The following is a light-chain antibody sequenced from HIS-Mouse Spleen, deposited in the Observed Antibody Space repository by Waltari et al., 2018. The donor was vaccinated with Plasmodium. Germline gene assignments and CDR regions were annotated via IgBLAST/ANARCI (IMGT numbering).Light chain of an antibody. CDR3: QQRSNWPPLT. J-gene: IGKJ4*01. CDR2: VAS. V-gene: IGKV3-11*01. Sequence: EIVLTQSPANLSLSPGDRATLSCRASQSVSSYLAWYQQKPGQAPRLLIHVASNRATGSPARFSGSGSGTDFTLTISSLEPEDFAVYYCQQRSNWPPLTFGGGTKVEIK. CDR1: QSVSSY.